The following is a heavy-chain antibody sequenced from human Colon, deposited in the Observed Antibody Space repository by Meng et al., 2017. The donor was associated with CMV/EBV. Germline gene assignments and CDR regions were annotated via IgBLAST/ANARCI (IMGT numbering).Heavy chain of an antibody. Sequence: KAACYRGASDPITWARQAQGQGLEWMGLNSVYFGNTNYAQKSQGRVTMTTDKSTKKPYLEMMTLRSDDTAVYYCARDEGSSCSGRYVHWGQGTLVTVSS. V-gene: IGHV1-18*01. CDR3: ARDEGSSCSGRYVH. CDR2: NSVYFGNT. J-gene: IGHJ4*02. CDR1: CYRGASDP. D-gene: IGHD2-15*01.